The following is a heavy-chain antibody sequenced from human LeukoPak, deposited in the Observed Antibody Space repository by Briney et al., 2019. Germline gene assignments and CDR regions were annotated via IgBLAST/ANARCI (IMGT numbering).Heavy chain of an antibody. D-gene: IGHD3-16*02. CDR2: IAVDDTK. Sequence: GGSPRLSCAASGFTLSSSEMNWVRQAPGKGLEWVSFIAVDDTKYYADSVKGRFTISRDSAKNSLYLQMNSLRAEDTAVYYCASSLSLWANYRCHWGRGTLVTVPS. CDR1: GFTLSSSE. J-gene: IGHJ4*02. V-gene: IGHV3-48*03. CDR3: ASSLSLWANYRCH.